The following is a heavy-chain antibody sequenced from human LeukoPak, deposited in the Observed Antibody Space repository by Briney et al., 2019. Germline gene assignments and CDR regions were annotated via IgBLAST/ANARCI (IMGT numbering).Heavy chain of an antibody. CDR3: ARDSNGWFDY. J-gene: IGHJ5*01. D-gene: IGHD6-19*01. Sequence: GASVKVSCKASAYTFIAYYMHWVRQAPGQGLEWMGWINPKTGGTNYAQKFQGRVTMTRDTSINTAYMELSRLRSDDTAVYYCARDSNGWFDYWGQGTLVTVSS. CDR1: AYTFIAYY. CDR2: INPKTGGT. V-gene: IGHV1-2*02.